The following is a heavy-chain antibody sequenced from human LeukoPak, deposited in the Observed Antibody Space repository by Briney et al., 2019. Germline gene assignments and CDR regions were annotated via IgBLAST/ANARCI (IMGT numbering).Heavy chain of an antibody. D-gene: IGHD4/OR15-4a*01. V-gene: IGHV3-23*01. CDR2: ISGGGGST. CDR3: AKCCRYGAYSCFDY. J-gene: IGHJ4*02. CDR1: GFTFSRYA. Sequence: GGSLRLSCAASGFTFSRYAMSWVRQAPGKGLEWVSDISGGGGSTYYADSVKGRFTISRDNSKNTLYLQMNSLRAEDTAVYYCAKCCRYGAYSCFDYWGQGTLVTVSS.